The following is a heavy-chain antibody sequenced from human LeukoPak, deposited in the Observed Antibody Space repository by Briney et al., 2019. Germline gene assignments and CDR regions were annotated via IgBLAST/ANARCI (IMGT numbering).Heavy chain of an antibody. CDR1: GFTFSSYA. D-gene: IGHD2-2*01. V-gene: IGHV3-23*01. CDR3: AKEGALGYCSSTSCEDAFDI. J-gene: IGHJ3*02. CDR2: ISCSGGST. Sequence: GGSLRLSCAASGFTFSSYAMSWVRQAPGKGLEWVSAISCSGGSTYYADSAKGRFTISRDNSKNTLYLQMNSLRAEDTAVYYCAKEGALGYCSSTSCEDAFDIWGQGTMVTVSS.